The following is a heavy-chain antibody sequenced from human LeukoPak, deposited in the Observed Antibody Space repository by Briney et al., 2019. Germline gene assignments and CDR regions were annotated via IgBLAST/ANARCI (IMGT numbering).Heavy chain of an antibody. CDR3: ARDLRDYGDPPLDY. Sequence: SVKVSCKASGYTFTGYYMHWVRQAPGQGLEWMGRIIPILGIANYAQKFQGRVTITADKSTSTAYMELSSLRSEDTAVYYCARDLRDYGDPPLDYWGQGTLVTVSS. CDR2: IIPILGIA. D-gene: IGHD4-17*01. J-gene: IGHJ4*02. V-gene: IGHV1-69*04. CDR1: GYTFTGYY.